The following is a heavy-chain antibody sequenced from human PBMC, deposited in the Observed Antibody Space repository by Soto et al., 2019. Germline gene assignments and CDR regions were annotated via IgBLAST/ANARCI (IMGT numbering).Heavy chain of an antibody. Sequence: GASVKVSCKASGDTFSTYGITWVRQAPGQGLEWVGGIIPLLNIRNSAQKLQGRVTISVDGSANIAYMELISLKADDTAVYFCARYRYYSDQNAYFQYLDLWGQGTLVTVSS. CDR1: GDTFSTYG. CDR2: IIPLLNIR. D-gene: IGHD3-22*01. J-gene: IGHJ5*02. V-gene: IGHV1-69*10. CDR3: ARYRYYSDQNAYFQYLDL.